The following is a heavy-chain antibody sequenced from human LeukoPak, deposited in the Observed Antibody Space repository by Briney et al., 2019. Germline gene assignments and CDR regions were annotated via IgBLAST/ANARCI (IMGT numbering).Heavy chain of an antibody. CDR2: IYYSGST. J-gene: IGHJ3*02. CDR3: ARQGVVAANGAFDI. D-gene: IGHD2-15*01. CDR1: GGSISSYY. V-gene: IGHV4-59*08. Sequence: ASETLSLTCTVSGGSISSYYWSWIRQPPGKGLEWIGYIYYSGSTNYNPSLKSRVTISVDTSKNQFSLKLSSVTAADTAVYYCARQGVVAANGAFDIWGQGTMVTVSS.